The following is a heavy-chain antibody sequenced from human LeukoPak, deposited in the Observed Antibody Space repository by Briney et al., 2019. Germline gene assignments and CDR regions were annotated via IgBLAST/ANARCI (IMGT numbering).Heavy chain of an antibody. CDR3: ARGYCSSTSCYELDY. CDR1: GFTFSSYW. J-gene: IGHJ4*02. CDR2: INSDGSST. Sequence: GGSLTLSCAASGFTFSSYWMHWVRHAPGKGLVWVSRINSDGSSTIYADSVKGRFTISRDNAKNTLYLQMNSLRAEDTAVYYCARGYCSSTSCYELDYWGQGTLVTVSS. V-gene: IGHV3-74*01. D-gene: IGHD2-2*01.